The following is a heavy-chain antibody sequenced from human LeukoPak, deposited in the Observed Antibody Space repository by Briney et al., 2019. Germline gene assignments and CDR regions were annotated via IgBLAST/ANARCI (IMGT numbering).Heavy chain of an antibody. Sequence: SQTLSLTCTVSGGSVRRGNYYWTWIRQPAGSGLEWIGRIYTSGTTDYNPSLRTRVTISVDASRNQFSLNLSSVTAADTAVYYCARDSSIQLWSPYYYYMDVWGKGTTVTVSS. CDR3: ARDSSIQLWSPYYYYMDV. V-gene: IGHV4-61*02. D-gene: IGHD5-18*01. CDR2: IYTSGTT. CDR1: GGSVRRGNYY. J-gene: IGHJ6*03.